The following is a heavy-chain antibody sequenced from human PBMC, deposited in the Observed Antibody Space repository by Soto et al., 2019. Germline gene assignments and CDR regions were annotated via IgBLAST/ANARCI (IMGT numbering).Heavy chain of an antibody. D-gene: IGHD2-2*01. CDR1: GPIFSSYG. Sequence: GGSLRLSCVASGPIFSSYGMNWLRQASGKGLEWVSSIDSSGRYIYYADSLQGRFTISRDNANNSLYLQMNSLRAEDTAVYYCAKFYAAIYYYGLHVWGQGTTVTVSS. V-gene: IGHV3-21*01. J-gene: IGHJ6*02. CDR3: AKFYAAIYYYGLHV. CDR2: IDSSGRYI.